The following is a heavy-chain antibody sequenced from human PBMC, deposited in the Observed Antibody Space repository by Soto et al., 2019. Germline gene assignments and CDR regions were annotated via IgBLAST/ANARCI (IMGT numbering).Heavy chain of an antibody. D-gene: IGHD3-22*01. CDR2: ISGSGSTI. V-gene: IGHV3-23*01. J-gene: IGHJ4*02. Sequence: GGSLRLSCAASGFTFSSYAVSWVRQAPGKGPEWISSISGSGSTIYYADSVKGRFTISRDNSKNTLYLQMSSLGAEDTAVYYCAKVFYYYDSSGYYYFDYWGQGTLVTVSS. CDR3: AKVFYYYDSSGYYYFDY. CDR1: GFTFSSYA.